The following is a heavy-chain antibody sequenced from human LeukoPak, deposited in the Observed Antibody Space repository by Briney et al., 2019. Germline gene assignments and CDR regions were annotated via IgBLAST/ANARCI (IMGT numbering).Heavy chain of an antibody. CDR2: ISAYNGNT. D-gene: IGHD6-13*01. V-gene: IGHV1-18*01. Sequence: ASVKVSCKASGYTFTSYGISWVRQAPGQGLEWMGWISAYNGNTNYAQKLQGRVTMTTDTSTSTAYMELSSLRSEDTAVYYCARGSIAAAPLYYFDYWGQGTLVTVSS. CDR3: ARGSIAAAPLYYFDY. J-gene: IGHJ4*02. CDR1: GYTFTSYG.